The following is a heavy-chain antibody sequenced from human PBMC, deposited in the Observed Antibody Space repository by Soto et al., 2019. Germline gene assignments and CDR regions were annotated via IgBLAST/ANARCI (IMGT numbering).Heavy chain of an antibody. Sequence: PSETLSLTCAVSRYSISSGDYWGWIRQPPGKGLEWIGSIFHSGSTFYNPSLKSRVTISMDTSKNQFSLWLSSVTAADTAVYYCARGAANDFDIWGQGTMVTVSS. V-gene: IGHV4-38-2*01. CDR2: IFHSGST. CDR3: ARGAANDFDI. CDR1: RYSISSGDY. J-gene: IGHJ3*02. D-gene: IGHD6-25*01.